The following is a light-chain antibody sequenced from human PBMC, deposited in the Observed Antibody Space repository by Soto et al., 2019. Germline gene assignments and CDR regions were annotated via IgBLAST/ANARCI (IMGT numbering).Light chain of an antibody. CDR2: DAS. J-gene: IGKJ2*01. CDR1: RSVGNF. CDR3: QQTYSTPGYT. V-gene: IGKV1-5*01. Sequence: DIQMTQSPSTLSASVGDRVTITCRASRSVGNFMAWYQQKPGQAPKFLIYDASSLESGVPSRFSGSGSGTEFTLTISSLQPDDFATYYCQQTYSTPGYTFAQGTKLEIK.